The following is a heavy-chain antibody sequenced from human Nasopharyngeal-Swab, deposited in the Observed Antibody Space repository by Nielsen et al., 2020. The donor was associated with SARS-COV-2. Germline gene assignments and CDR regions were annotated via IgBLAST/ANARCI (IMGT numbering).Heavy chain of an antibody. CDR2: INHSGST. CDR3: ARGSTMNGYYGMDV. Sequence: SETLSLTCAVYGGSFSGYYWSWIRQPPGKGLEWIGEINHSGSTNHNPSLKSRVTMSVDTSKNQFSLKLSSVTAADTAVYYCARGSTMNGYYGMDVWGQGTTVTVSS. J-gene: IGHJ6*02. D-gene: IGHD3-22*01. V-gene: IGHV4-34*01. CDR1: GGSFSGYY.